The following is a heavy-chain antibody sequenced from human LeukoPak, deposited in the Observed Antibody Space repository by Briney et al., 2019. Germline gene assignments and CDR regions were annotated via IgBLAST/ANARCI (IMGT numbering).Heavy chain of an antibody. D-gene: IGHD4/OR15-4a*01. CDR2: IKPDSVAT. CDR1: GFTFSDHY. CDR3: ARDHDYGPDY. V-gene: IGHV1-2*02. Sequence: ASLKVSCKTSGFTFSDHYMHWLRQAPGQGLEWMGWIKPDSVATNYAQKFQGRFTMSRDMSISTVYMELSSVTSDDTAMYWCARDHDYGPDYGGQGTLVTVSA. J-gene: IGHJ4*02.